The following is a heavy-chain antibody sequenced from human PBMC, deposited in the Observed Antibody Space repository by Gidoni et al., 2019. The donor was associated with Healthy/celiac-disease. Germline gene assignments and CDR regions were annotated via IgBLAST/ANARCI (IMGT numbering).Heavy chain of an antibody. CDR3: ARDQGGRYERADAFDI. CDR1: GYPFTVYY. J-gene: IGHJ3*02. CDR2: INPNSGGT. V-gene: IGHV1-2*02. Sequence: QVQLVQSGAEVKKPGASVTVSCKASGYPFTVYYMHWVRQAPGQGIEWMGWINPNSGGTNYAQKFQGRVTMTRETSISTAYMELRRLRSDDTAVYYCARDQGGRYERADAFDIWGQGTMVTVSS. D-gene: IGHD1-26*01.